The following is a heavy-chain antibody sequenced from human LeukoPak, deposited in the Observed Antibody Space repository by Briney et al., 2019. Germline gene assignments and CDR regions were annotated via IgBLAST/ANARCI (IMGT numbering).Heavy chain of an antibody. J-gene: IGHJ4*02. CDR3: ARASTTVPNLLDN. CDR2: LSGDGSSI. V-gene: IGHV3-74*03. D-gene: IGHD4-17*01. Sequence: GGSLRLSCVASGFTFGTYWMHRVRQAPGKRLLWVSRLSGDGSSIKYADSLKGRFTISRDNAKNTLYLQMDSLRADDTAVYFCARASTTVPNLLDNWGQGTLVSVSS. CDR1: GFTFGTYW.